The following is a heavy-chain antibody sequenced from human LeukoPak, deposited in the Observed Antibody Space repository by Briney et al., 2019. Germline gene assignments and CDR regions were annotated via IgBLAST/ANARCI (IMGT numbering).Heavy chain of an antibody. CDR1: GFTFDDCG. V-gene: IGHV3-20*01. D-gene: IGHD1-26*01. CDR2: INWSGGNT. J-gene: IGHJ4*02. CDR3: ARDTPSGTYFFDS. Sequence: SGGSLRLSCAASGFTFDDCGMSWVRQAPGKGLEWVSGINWSGGNTGYADSVKGRFTISRDNAKNSLFLQMNSLRAEDTALYHCARDTPSGTYFFDSWGQGTLVTVSS.